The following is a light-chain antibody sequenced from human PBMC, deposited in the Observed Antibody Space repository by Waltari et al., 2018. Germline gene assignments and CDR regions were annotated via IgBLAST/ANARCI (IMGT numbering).Light chain of an antibody. Sequence: VLTQSPGPLSLSPGEKATLSYRAIQRLTKRYLAWYQLKPGQAPRLLIYGASSRAAGIPDMFSGSGSGTDFTLTITRLEPEYFAVYYCQQYGSSVLYTFGQGTKLEIK. V-gene: IGKV3-20*01. CDR3: QQYGSSVLYT. J-gene: IGKJ2*01. CDR2: GAS. CDR1: QRLTKRY.